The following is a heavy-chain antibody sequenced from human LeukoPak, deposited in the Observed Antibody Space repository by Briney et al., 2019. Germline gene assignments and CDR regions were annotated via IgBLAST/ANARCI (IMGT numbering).Heavy chain of an antibody. CDR3: ASGLPPPTVRGVTADAFDI. CDR2: IYYSGST. D-gene: IGHD3-10*02. Sequence: SETLSLTCTVSGGSISSYYWSWIRQPPGKGQEWIGYIYYSGSTNYNPSLKSRVTISVDTSKNQFSLKLSSVTAADTAVYYCASGLPPPTVRGVTADAFDIWGQGTMVTVSS. V-gene: IGHV4-59*01. J-gene: IGHJ3*02. CDR1: GGSISSYY.